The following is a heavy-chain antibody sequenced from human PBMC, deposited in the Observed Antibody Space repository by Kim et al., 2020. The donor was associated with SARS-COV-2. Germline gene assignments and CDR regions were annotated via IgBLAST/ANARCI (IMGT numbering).Heavy chain of an antibody. V-gene: IGHV3-7*01. CDR1: GFTFSDYW. D-gene: IGHD2-21*02. Sequence: GGSLRLSCAASGFTFSDYWMSWVRQAPGKGPEWVANIKQDGSEKYFVESVKGRFTISRDNAKSSLYLQMNRLTVDDTAVYYCAHSNVAVPAVFDPWGQGT. CDR3: AHSNVAVPAVFDP. CDR2: IKQDGSEK. J-gene: IGHJ5*02.